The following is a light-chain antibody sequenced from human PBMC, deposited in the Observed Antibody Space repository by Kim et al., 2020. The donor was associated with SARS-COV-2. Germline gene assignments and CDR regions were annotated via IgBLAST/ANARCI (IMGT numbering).Light chain of an antibody. CDR2: KAS. CDR1: QSISSW. Sequence: VGDRVTITCRASQSISSWLAWYQQKPGKAPKLLIYKASSLESGVPSRFSGSGSGTEFTLTVSSLQPDDFATYYCQQYNSYPWTFGQGTKVDIK. CDR3: QQYNSYPWT. V-gene: IGKV1-5*03. J-gene: IGKJ1*01.